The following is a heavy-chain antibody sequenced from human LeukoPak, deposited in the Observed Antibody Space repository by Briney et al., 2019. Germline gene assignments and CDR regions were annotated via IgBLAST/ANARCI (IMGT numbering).Heavy chain of an antibody. CDR1: GGSISSHY. CDR2: IYYSGST. V-gene: IGHV4-59*11. CDR3: ARGKSGGWSSPNDVFDI. Sequence: SETLSLTCTVSGGSISSHYWSWIRQPPGKGLEWIGYIYYSGSTNYNPSLKSRVTISVDTSKNQFSLKLSSVTAADTAVYYCARGKSGGWSSPNDVFDIGGQGKMVPV. D-gene: IGHD6-19*01. J-gene: IGHJ3*02.